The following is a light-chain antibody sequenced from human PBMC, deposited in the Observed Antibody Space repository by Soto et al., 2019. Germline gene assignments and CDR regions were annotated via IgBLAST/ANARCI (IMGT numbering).Light chain of an antibody. J-gene: IGKJ3*01. CDR2: GTS. V-gene: IGKV3-20*01. CDR3: QQYGSALFT. Sequence: EIVLTQSPGTLSLSPGERATLSCRASQSVSSKDLAWDQQKPGQAPRVLIYGTSIRASGVPERFSGGGSGTDFSLTITRLEPEDFAVYSCQQYGSALFTFGPGTKVDFK. CDR1: QSVSSKD.